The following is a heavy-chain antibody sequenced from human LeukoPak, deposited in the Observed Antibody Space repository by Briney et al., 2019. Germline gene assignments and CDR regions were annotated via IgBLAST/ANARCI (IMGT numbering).Heavy chain of an antibody. CDR2: IKPDDSEI. CDR1: GFTFTNNW. V-gene: IGHV3-7*04. Sequence: GGSLRLSCAASGFTFTNNWMTWVRQAPGKGLEWVANIKPDDSEIYYVASVKGRFTISRDNAKNSVYLQMNSLGAEDTAVYYCARGRAIDIWGRGTMVIVSS. J-gene: IGHJ3*02. CDR3: ARGRAIDI.